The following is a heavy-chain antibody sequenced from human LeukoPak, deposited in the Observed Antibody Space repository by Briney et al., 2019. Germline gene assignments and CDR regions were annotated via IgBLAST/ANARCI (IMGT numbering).Heavy chain of an antibody. Sequence: ASVKVSCKVSGYTLTELSMHWVRQAPGKGLEWMGMINPSGDSTSYAQKFQVRVTMTRDTSTSTVYMELSGLRSADTAVYFCARRRRPTGMVHPGYYYYGMDVWGQGTTVTVSS. CDR1: GYTLTELS. CDR3: ARRRRPTGMVHPGYYYYGMDV. J-gene: IGHJ6*02. CDR2: INPSGDST. V-gene: IGHV1-46*01. D-gene: IGHD5-18*01.